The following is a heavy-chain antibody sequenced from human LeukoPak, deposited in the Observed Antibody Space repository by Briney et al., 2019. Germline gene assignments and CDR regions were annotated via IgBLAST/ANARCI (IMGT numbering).Heavy chain of an antibody. D-gene: IGHD1-26*01. V-gene: IGHV4-30-2*01. CDR2: IFHTGST. CDR1: GGSISSGGYS. J-gene: IGHJ4*01. Sequence: SENLSLTCAVSGGSISSGGYSWSWIRQPPGKGLEWIGYIFHTGSTYYNPSLKSRVTISMDTSKNQFSLKLTSVAAADTAVYYCARGDVGYFDYWGHGSLVTVSS. CDR3: ARGDVGYFDY.